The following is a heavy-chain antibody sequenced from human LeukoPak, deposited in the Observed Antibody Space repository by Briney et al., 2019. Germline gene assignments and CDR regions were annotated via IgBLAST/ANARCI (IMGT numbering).Heavy chain of an antibody. CDR1: GFTFSDYY. D-gene: IGHD2-2*01. V-gene: IGHV3-11*06. CDR3: ARDRYCSSTTCYDNFDY. J-gene: IGHJ4*02. Sequence: PGGSLRLSCAASGFTFSDYYMSWIRQAPGKGLEWVSSISSSSTYIYYADSVKGRFTISRDYAKNSLYLQMNSLRAEDTAVYYCARDRYCSSTTCYDNFDYWGQGTLVTVSS. CDR2: ISSSSTYI.